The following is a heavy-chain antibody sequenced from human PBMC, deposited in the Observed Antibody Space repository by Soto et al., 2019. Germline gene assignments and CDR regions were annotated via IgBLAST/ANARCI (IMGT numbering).Heavy chain of an antibody. D-gene: IGHD6-13*01. CDR3: ARQSSSWTKYYYYYYYMDV. V-gene: IGHV4-39*01. CDR2: IYYSGST. J-gene: IGHJ6*03. CDR1: GGSIRSSSYY. Sequence: PSEPMCLRCTVSGGSIRSSSYYWGWIRQPPGKGLEWIGSIYYSGSTYYNPSLKSRVTISVDTSKNQFSLKLSSVTAADTAVYYCARQSSSWTKYYYYYYYMDVWGKGTTVTVSS.